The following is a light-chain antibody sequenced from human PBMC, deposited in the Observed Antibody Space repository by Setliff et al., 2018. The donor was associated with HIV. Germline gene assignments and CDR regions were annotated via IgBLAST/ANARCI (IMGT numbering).Light chain of an antibody. CDR2: EVS. CDR3: SSYGGNNNKV. J-gene: IGLJ1*01. CDR1: SSDVGAYNY. Sequence: QSALTQPPSASGSPGQSVTISCTGTSSDVGAYNYVSWYQQHPGKAPKLMIYEVSKRPSGVPDRFSGSKSGNTASLTVFGLQAEDEADYYCSSYGGNNNKVFGTGTKVTVL. V-gene: IGLV2-8*01.